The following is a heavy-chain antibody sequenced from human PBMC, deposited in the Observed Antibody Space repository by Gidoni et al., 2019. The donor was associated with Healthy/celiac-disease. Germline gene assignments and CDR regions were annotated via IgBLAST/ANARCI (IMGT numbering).Heavy chain of an antibody. CDR1: GFSLSTSGMC. D-gene: IGHD6-13*01. V-gene: IGHV2-70*01. CDR2: IDWDDDK. Sequence: QVTLRESGPALVKTTQTLTLTCTFSGFSLSTSGMCVSLIRQPPGKALEWLALIDWDDDKYYSTSLKTRLTISKDTSKNQVVLTMTNMDPVDTATYYCARTPARIAAAGNYFDYWGQGTLVTVSS. CDR3: ARTPARIAAAGNYFDY. J-gene: IGHJ4*02.